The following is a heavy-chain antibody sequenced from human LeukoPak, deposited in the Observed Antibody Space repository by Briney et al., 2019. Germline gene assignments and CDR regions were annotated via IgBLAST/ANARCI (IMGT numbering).Heavy chain of an antibody. D-gene: IGHD2-21*01. CDR3: AKDVPAAYFDY. Sequence: AGGSLRLSCAAAGFTFTTYGMHWVRQAPGKGLVWVAFIRSDGSIEYYADSGKGRFTISRDNSKNMLYLQMNSLKREDTAVYCCAKDVPAAYFDYWGQGTLVSVSS. CDR1: GFTFTTYG. V-gene: IGHV3-30*02. J-gene: IGHJ4*02. CDR2: IRSDGSIE.